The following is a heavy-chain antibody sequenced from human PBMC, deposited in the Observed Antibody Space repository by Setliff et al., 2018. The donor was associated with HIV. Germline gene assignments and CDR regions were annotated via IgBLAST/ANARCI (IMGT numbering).Heavy chain of an antibody. Sequence: PSETLSLTCTVSGGSISTYYWSWIRQSPGKGLEWIGYIYYSGSTKYNPSLKSRLTISVDTSKNQFSLKLRSVTAADTAFYYCARGVTHPPPFGAFDIWGLGILVTVSS. CDR2: IYYSGST. V-gene: IGHV4-59*01. CDR3: ARGVTHPPPFGAFDI. CDR1: GGSISTYY. D-gene: IGHD5-18*01. J-gene: IGHJ3*02.